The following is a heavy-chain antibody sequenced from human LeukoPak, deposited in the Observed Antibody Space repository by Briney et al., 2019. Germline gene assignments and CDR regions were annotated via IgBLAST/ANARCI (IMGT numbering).Heavy chain of an antibody. CDR1: GFTFSSYS. Sequence: GGSLRLSCAASGFTFSSYSMNWVRQAPGKGLEWVSSISSSSSYIYYADSVKGRFTISRDNAKNSLYLQMNSLRAEDTAVYYCARDLNYDILTGYYVGWGQGTLVTVSS. CDR3: ARDLNYDILTGYYVG. D-gene: IGHD3-9*01. V-gene: IGHV3-21*01. CDR2: ISSSSSYI. J-gene: IGHJ4*02.